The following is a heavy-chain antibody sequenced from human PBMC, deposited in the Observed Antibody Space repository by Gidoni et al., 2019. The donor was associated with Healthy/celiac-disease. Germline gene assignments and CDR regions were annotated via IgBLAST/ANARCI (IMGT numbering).Heavy chain of an antibody. CDR2: ISGSGGST. CDR3: AKLRFGELLLFDY. J-gene: IGHJ4*02. Sequence: EVQLLESGGGLVQPGGSLSLSCAASGFPFSSYAMSWVRQAPGKGLGWVSAISGSGGSTYYADPVKGLFTISRDNSKNTLYLQMNSLRAEDTAVYYCAKLRFGELLLFDYWGQGTLVTVSS. V-gene: IGHV3-23*01. CDR1: GFPFSSYA. D-gene: IGHD3-10*01.